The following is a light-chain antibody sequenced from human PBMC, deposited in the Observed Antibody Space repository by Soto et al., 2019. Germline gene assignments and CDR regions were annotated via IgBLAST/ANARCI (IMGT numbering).Light chain of an antibody. Sequence: DIHVTQSPSSLSASVGYRFTLTCRASQDIRTYLNWYQHKPGKAPKLLIYAASTLENGVTSRVSGSRSGTAFTLTISSLQPEDFEPYYCQQSYILPWTFGQGTKVDIK. CDR1: QDIRTY. CDR3: QQSYILPWT. CDR2: AAS. J-gene: IGKJ1*01. V-gene: IGKV1-39*01.